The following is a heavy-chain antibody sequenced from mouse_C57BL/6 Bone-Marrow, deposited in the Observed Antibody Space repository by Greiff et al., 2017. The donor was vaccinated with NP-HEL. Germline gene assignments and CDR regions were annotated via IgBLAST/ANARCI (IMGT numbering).Heavy chain of an antibody. V-gene: IGHV2-6-1*01. CDR3: TRHSLGSSPYYAMDY. CDR1: GFSLTSYG. D-gene: IGHD1-1*01. Sequence: VKVVESGPGLVAPSQSLSITCTVSGFSLTSYGVHWVRQPPGKGLEWLVVIWSDGSTTYNSALKSRLSISKDNSKSQVFLKMNSLQTDDTAMYYCTRHSLGSSPYYAMDYWGQGTSVTVSS. J-gene: IGHJ4*01. CDR2: IWSDGST.